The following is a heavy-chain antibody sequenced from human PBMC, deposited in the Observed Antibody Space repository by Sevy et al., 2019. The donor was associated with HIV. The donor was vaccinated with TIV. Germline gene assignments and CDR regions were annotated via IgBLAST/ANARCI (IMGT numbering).Heavy chain of an antibody. J-gene: IGHJ4*02. Sequence: GGSLRLSCAASGFTFSSYGMHWVRQAPGKGLEWVAFIRYDGSNKYYADSVKGRFTISRDNSKNTLYLQMNSLRAEDTAVYYCASPYYYDSSGPRYWGQGTLVTVSS. V-gene: IGHV3-30*02. CDR3: ASPYYYDSSGPRY. D-gene: IGHD3-22*01. CDR1: GFTFSSYG. CDR2: IRYDGSNK.